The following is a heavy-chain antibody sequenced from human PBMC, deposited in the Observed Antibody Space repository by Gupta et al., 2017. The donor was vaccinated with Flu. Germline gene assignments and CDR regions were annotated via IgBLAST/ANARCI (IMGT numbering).Heavy chain of an antibody. V-gene: IGHV3-48*03. Sequence: EVQLVESGGGLVQPGGSLRLSCAASGFTFSSYEMNWVRQAPGKGLEWVSYISSIGSTIYYADSVKGRFTISRDNAKNSLYLQMNSLRAEDTAVYYCARDLFVESGYYLVDAPVTYMDVWGKGTTVTVSS. CDR3: ARDLFVESGYYLVDAPVTYMDV. CDR2: ISSIGSTI. CDR1: GFTFSSYE. J-gene: IGHJ6*03. D-gene: IGHD3-3*01.